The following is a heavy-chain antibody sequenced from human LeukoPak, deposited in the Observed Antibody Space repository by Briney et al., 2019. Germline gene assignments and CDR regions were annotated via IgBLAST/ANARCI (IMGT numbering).Heavy chain of an antibody. CDR1: GFNFSTYG. Sequence: GGSLRLSCVASGFNFSTYGMHWVRQAPGRGLDWVAFIWYDGTNKYYADSVKGRFIISRDNSKNTLYLQMNSLRLEDTAVYYCAKSYSYGYDYWGQGTLVTVSS. CDR3: AKSYSYGYDY. J-gene: IGHJ4*02. V-gene: IGHV3-30*02. CDR2: IWYDGTNK. D-gene: IGHD5-18*01.